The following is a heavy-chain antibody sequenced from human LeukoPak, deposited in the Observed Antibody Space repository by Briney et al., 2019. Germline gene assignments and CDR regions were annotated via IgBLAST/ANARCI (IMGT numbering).Heavy chain of an antibody. Sequence: SGGSLRLSCAASGFDATSNYMSWVRQAPGKGLEWVSVIYSGGSTYYADSVKGRFTISRDNSKNTLYLQMNSLRAEDTAVYYCASLTFYLDYWGQGTLVTVSS. CDR1: GFDATSNY. J-gene: IGHJ4*02. CDR3: ASLTFYLDY. CDR2: IYSGGST. V-gene: IGHV3-66*01.